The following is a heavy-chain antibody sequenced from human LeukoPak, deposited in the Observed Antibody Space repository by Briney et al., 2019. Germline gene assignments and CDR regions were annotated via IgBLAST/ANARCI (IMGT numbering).Heavy chain of an antibody. Sequence: GGSLRLSCAASGFTVSNNYMSWVRRAPGKGLDWVSTIYRSGTPHYADSVKGRFTISRDNSKNTLYLQMNSLRAEDTAVYFCARSGGHTFESWGQGTLVTVS. CDR3: ARSGGHTFES. D-gene: IGHD3-16*01. J-gene: IGHJ5*01. CDR1: GFTVSNNY. CDR2: IYRSGTP. V-gene: IGHV3-66*01.